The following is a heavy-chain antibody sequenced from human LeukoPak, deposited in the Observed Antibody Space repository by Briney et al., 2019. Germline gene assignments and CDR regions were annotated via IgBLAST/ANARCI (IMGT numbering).Heavy chain of an antibody. CDR3: TTDSPGPY. J-gene: IGHJ4*02. CDR1: GFTFSKEW. V-gene: IGHV3-15*01. CDR2: SKAKTDGWAT. Sequence: KTGGSLRLSCVVSGFTFSKEWTRCVRQAPGKGREWGGGSKAKTDGWATDYVAPVRGRFIISRDESKNTLYVQMNSLQTDDTGVYYCTTDSPGPYWGQGTLVTVSS. D-gene: IGHD1-14*01.